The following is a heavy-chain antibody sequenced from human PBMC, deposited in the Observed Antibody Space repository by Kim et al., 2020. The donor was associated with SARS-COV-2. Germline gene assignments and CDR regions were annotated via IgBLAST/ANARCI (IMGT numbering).Heavy chain of an antibody. V-gene: IGHV3-23*03. CDR3: AKDIVPTYYDSSGDPH. CDR2: IYCGGTST. CDR1: GFTFSSYA. D-gene: IGHD3-22*01. J-gene: IGHJ1*01. Sequence: GGSLRLSCAASGFTFSSYAMSWVHQAPGKGLEWVSVIYCGGTSTYYADSVKGRFTISRDNSKNTLSLQMNSLRAEDTAVYYCAKDIVPTYYDSSGDPHWG.